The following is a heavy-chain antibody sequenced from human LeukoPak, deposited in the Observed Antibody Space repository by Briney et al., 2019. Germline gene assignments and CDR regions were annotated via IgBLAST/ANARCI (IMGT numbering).Heavy chain of an antibody. CDR1: GFTFSSYG. CDR2: IWYDGSNK. Sequence: GGSLRLSCAASGFTFSSYGMHWVRQAPGEGLEWVAVIWYDGSNKYYADSVKGRFTISRDNSKNTLYLQMNSLRAEDTAVYYCARGDYGSGSYSADYWGQGTLVTVSS. D-gene: IGHD3-10*01. V-gene: IGHV3-33*01. CDR3: ARGDYGSGSYSADY. J-gene: IGHJ4*02.